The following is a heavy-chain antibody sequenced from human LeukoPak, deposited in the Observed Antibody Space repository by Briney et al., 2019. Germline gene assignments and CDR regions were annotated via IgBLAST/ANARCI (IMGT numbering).Heavy chain of an antibody. V-gene: IGHV3-21*01. Sequence: PGGSLRLSCAPSGFTFSTSSMNWVRQAPGKGVEWVSSISSSSSYIYYADSVKGRFTISRDNAKNSLYLQMNSLRAEDTAVYYCARADDSSGFDYWGQGTLVTVSS. J-gene: IGHJ4*02. D-gene: IGHD3-22*01. CDR3: ARADDSSGFDY. CDR2: ISSSSSYI. CDR1: GFTFSTSS.